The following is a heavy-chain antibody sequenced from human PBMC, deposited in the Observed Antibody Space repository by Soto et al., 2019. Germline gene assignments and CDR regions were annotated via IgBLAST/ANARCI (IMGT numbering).Heavy chain of an antibody. Sequence: QVQLQESGPGLVKPSQTLSLTCTVSGSSISSGGYYWSWIRQHPGKGLEWIGYIYYSGSTYYNPSLKSRVTISIDTSKNQFSLKLSSVTAADTAVYYCARDAPPVLDYWYFDLWGRGTLVTVSS. CDR2: IYYSGST. CDR3: ARDAPPVLDYWYFDL. D-gene: IGHD3-16*01. V-gene: IGHV4-31*03. J-gene: IGHJ2*01. CDR1: GSSISSGGYY.